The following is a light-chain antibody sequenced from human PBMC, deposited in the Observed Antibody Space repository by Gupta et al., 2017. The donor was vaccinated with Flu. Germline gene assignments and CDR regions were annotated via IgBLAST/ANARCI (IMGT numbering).Light chain of an antibody. J-gene: IGLJ1*01. Sequence: SITISCTGTSTDVGGYNSVSWFQQHPGEVPKLSIYEVTNRPSGVSDRFSGSKSGNTASLTISGLQAEDEADYCGSYTRNTTPYVFGTGTKVTVL. V-gene: IGLV2-14*01. CDR2: EVT. CDR1: STDVGGYNS. CDR3: GSYTRNTTPYV.